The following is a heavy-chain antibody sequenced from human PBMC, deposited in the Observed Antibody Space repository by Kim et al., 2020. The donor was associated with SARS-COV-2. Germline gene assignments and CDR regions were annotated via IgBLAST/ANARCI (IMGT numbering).Heavy chain of an antibody. V-gene: IGHV3-33*01. Sequence: GGSLRLSCAASGFTFSSYGMHWVRQAPGKGLEWVAVIWYDGSNKYYADSVKGRFTISRDNSKNTLYLQMNSLRAEDTAVYYCARDGVVVPAAGGMDVWGQGTTVTVSS. CDR3: ARDGVVVPAAGGMDV. D-gene: IGHD2-2*01. CDR2: IWYDGSNK. J-gene: IGHJ6*02. CDR1: GFTFSSYG.